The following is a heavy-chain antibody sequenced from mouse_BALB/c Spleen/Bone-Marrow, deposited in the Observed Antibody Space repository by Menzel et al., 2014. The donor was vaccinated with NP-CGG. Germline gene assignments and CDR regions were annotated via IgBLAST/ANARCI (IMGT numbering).Heavy chain of an antibody. D-gene: IGHD2-1*01. J-gene: IGHJ4*01. CDR3: ARSLYPRAMDY. CDR1: GFTFTDYY. Sequence: EVQLVESGGGLVQPGGSLRLSCATSGFTFTDYYMSWVRQPPGKALEWLGFIRNKANGYTTEYSASVKGRFTISRDNSRSILYLQMNTLRAEDSATYYCARSLYPRAMDYWGQGTSVTVSS. V-gene: IGHV7-3*02. CDR2: IRNKANGYTT.